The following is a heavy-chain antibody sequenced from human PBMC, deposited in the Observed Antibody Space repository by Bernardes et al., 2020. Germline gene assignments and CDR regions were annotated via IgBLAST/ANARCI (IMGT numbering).Heavy chain of an antibody. J-gene: IGHJ4*02. D-gene: IGHD2-15*01. CDR3: AMNYCSGGSCLPFDH. CDR2: INHGGSI. Sequence: SETLSLTCGVYGGSFSGYYCSWIRQPPGKGLEWIGEINHGGSINYNPSLKSRVTMSVDTSKNQFSLRLSSVTAADTAVYFCAMNYCSGGSCLPFDHWGQGTLVTVSS. V-gene: IGHV4-34*01. CDR1: GGSFSGYY.